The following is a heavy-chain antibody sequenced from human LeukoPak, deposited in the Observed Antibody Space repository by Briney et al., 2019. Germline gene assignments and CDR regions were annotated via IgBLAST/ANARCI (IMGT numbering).Heavy chain of an antibody. CDR1: EFPLSRYW. Sequence: PGGSLRLSCVASEFPLSRYWLSWVRQAPGKGLEWVANIRQDGSEKYYVDSVKGRFTISRDNAKNSLYLQMNSLRAEDTAMYYCARDRRVTTTISGHDAFDIWGQGTMVTVSS. D-gene: IGHD4-17*01. CDR3: ARDRRVTTTISGHDAFDI. V-gene: IGHV3-7*04. J-gene: IGHJ3*02. CDR2: IRQDGSEK.